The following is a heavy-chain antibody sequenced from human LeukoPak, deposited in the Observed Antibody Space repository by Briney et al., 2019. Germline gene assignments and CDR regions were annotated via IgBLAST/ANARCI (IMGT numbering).Heavy chain of an antibody. D-gene: IGHD4-23*01. Sequence: PSETLSLTCTVSGYSISSGYYWGWIRQPPGKGLEWIGSIYHSGSTYYNPSLKSRVTISVDTSKNQFSLKLSSVTAADTAVYYCARCTTTVGGGWFDPWGQGTLVTVSS. V-gene: IGHV4-38-2*02. CDR1: GYSISSGYY. CDR3: ARCTTTVGGGWFDP. J-gene: IGHJ5*02. CDR2: IYHSGST.